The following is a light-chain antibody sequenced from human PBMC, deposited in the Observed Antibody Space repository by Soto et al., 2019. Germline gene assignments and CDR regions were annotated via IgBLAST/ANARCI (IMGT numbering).Light chain of an antibody. J-gene: IGLJ2*01. CDR1: SSDVGGYNY. Sequence: QSALTQPASVSGSPGQSITISCTGTSSDVGGYNYVSWYQQHAGKAPKLMIYEVSNRPSGVSNRFSGSKSGNTASLTISGLQAEDEADYYCSSYTSSSTVVFGGGTKFTVL. CDR3: SSYTSSSTVV. V-gene: IGLV2-14*01. CDR2: EVS.